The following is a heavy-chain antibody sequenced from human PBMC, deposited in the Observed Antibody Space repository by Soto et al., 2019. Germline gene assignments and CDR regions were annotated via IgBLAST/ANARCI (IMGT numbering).Heavy chain of an antibody. CDR1: GYTFNAYY. V-gene: IGHV1-2*02. D-gene: IGHD2-15*01. CDR3: ARFHKSGGFQIFDY. CDR2: INPDSGGT. Sequence: ASVKVSCKASGYTFNAYYIHWVRQAPGQGLEWMGCINPDSGGTKYAQKFQGRVTMTRDTSITTAYMDLNSLRPEDTAVYYCARFHKSGGFQIFDYWGLGNLVTVSS. J-gene: IGHJ4*02.